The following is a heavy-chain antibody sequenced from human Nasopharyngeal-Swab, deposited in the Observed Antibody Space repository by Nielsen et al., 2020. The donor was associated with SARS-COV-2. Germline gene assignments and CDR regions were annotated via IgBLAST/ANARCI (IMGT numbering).Heavy chain of an antibody. CDR3: VKDLRGNYAFDI. Sequence: WIPQPPGKGLEYVSTINDYEDRLYYADSVKGRFTISRDNSKNTLYLQMSSLRAEDTAVYWCVKDLRGNYAFDIWGQGTMVTVSS. CDR2: INDYEDRL. V-gene: IGHV3-64D*06. D-gene: IGHD1-7*01. J-gene: IGHJ3*02.